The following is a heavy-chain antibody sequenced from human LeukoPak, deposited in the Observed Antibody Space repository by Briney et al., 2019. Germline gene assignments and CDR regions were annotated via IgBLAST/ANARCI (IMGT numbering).Heavy chain of an antibody. D-gene: IGHD5-18*01. CDR1: GFTFSSNS. J-gene: IGHJ4*02. CDR3: ARGAAGMAYFDY. CDR2: ITSSSSTI. Sequence: GGSLILSCAASGFTFSSNSMNWVRQAPGKGLEWVSYITSSSSTIYYADSVKGRFTISRDNAKDSLYLQMNSLRDEDTAVYYCARGAAGMAYFDYWGQGTLVTVSS. V-gene: IGHV3-48*02.